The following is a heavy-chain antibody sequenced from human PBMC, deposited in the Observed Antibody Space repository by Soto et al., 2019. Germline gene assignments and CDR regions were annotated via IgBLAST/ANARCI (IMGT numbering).Heavy chain of an antibody. Sequence: EVQLVETGGGLIQPGGSLRLSCAASGFTVSSNYMSWVRQAPGKGLEWVSVIYSGGSTYYADSVKGRFTISRDNSKNRLYLQMNSLGAEDTAVYYCARVDGSGSYYDYYYYGMDVWGQGTTFTVSS. J-gene: IGHJ6*02. CDR1: GFTVSSNY. CDR2: IYSGGST. CDR3: ARVDGSGSYYDYYYYGMDV. V-gene: IGHV3-53*02. D-gene: IGHD1-26*01.